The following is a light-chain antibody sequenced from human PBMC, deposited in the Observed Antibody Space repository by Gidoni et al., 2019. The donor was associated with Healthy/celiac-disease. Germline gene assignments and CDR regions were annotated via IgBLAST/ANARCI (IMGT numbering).Light chain of an antibody. Sequence: DIVMTQSPDPLAVSLGARATINCKSSQSVLYSSNNKNYLAWYQQKPGQPPKLLIYWASTRESGVPDRFSGSGSGTDFTLTISSLQAEDVAVYYCQQYYSTPRWTFGQGTKVEIK. J-gene: IGKJ1*01. CDR1: QSVLYSSNNKNY. CDR2: WAS. V-gene: IGKV4-1*01. CDR3: QQYYSTPRWT.